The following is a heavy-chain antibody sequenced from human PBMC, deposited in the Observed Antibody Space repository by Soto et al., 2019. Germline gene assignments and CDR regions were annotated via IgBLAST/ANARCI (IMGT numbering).Heavy chain of an antibody. D-gene: IGHD3-3*01. J-gene: IGHJ6*02. Sequence: PGGSLRLSCAASGFTFISYWMHWVRQAPGKGLVWVSRINSDGSSTSYADSVKGRFTISRDNAKNTLYLQMNSLRAEDTAVYYCARDIIDFWSGYFSYYYYGMDVWGQGTTVTVSS. CDR1: GFTFISYW. CDR2: INSDGSST. V-gene: IGHV3-74*01. CDR3: ARDIIDFWSGYFSYYYYGMDV.